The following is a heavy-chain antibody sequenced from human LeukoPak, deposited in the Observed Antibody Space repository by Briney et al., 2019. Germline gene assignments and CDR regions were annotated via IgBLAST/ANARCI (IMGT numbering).Heavy chain of an antibody. CDR2: IYTSGST. J-gene: IGHJ4*02. V-gene: IGHV4-4*07. D-gene: IGHD6-19*01. Sequence: PSETLSLTCTVSGGSISSYYWSWIRQPAGKGLEWIGRIYTSGSTNYNPSLKSRVTISVDTSKNQFSLKLSSVTAADTAVYYCARHGYSSGWYDGTIDYWGQGTLVTVSS. CDR3: ARHGYSSGWYDGTIDY. CDR1: GGSISSYY.